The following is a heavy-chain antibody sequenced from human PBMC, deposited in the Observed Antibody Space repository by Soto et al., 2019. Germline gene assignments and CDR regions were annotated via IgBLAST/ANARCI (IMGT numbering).Heavy chain of an antibody. V-gene: IGHV3-53*01. Sequence: GGSLRLSCAASELTVSSNYMSWVRQAPGKGLEWVSVIYSGGATYYADSVKGRFTISRDTSENTLHLQMNSLRVDDTAVYYRARDVWSRASGPPDSWGQGTLVTVSS. D-gene: IGHD3-10*01. CDR2: IYSGGAT. CDR1: ELTVSSNY. J-gene: IGHJ4*02. CDR3: ARDVWSRASGPPDS.